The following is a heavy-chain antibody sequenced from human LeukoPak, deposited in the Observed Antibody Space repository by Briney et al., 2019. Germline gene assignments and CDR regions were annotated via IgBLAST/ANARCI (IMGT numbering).Heavy chain of an antibody. D-gene: IGHD6-13*01. V-gene: IGHV3-11*04. Sequence: GGSLRLSXAASGFTFSDYYMSWIRQAPGKGLEWVSYISSSGSTIYYADSVKGRFTISRDNAKNSPYLQMNSLRAEDTAVYYCARDGAYSSSWGVFDYWGQGTLVTVSS. J-gene: IGHJ4*02. CDR2: ISSSGSTI. CDR1: GFTFSDYY. CDR3: ARDGAYSSSWGVFDY.